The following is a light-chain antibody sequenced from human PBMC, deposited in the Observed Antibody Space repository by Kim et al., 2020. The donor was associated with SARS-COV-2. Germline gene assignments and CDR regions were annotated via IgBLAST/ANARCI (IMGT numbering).Light chain of an antibody. CDR1: NIGSKN. CDR3: QVWDSSNVV. J-gene: IGLJ2*01. V-gene: IGLV3-9*01. Sequence: SSELTQPLSVSVALGQTARITCGGNNIGSKNVHWYQQKPGQAPVLVIYRDSNRPSGIPERFSGSNSGNTATLTISRAQAGDEADYYCQVWDSSNVVFGGGTQLTVL. CDR2: RDS.